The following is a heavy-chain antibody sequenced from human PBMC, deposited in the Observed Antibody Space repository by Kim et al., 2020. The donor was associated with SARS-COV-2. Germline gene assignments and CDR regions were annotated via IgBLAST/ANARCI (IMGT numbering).Heavy chain of an antibody. CDR2: IYYSWST. Sequence: SETLSLTCTVSGGSISSYYWNWIRQPPGKGLEWIGYIYYSWSTNYNPSLKSRVTISIDTSKNQFSLKLSSVTAADTAMYYCARGYYDSGSYFSDWGQGTLVTVSS. CDR3: ARGYYDSGSYFSD. D-gene: IGHD3-10*01. CDR1: GGSISSYY. V-gene: IGHV4-59*12. J-gene: IGHJ4*02.